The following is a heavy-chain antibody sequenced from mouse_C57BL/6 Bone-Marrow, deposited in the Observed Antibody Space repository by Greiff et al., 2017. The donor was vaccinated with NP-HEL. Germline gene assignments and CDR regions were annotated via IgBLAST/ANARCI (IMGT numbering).Heavy chain of an antibody. D-gene: IGHD2-4*01. CDR2: IDPETGGT. V-gene: IGHV1-15*01. CDR3: TRSTYDYDAWFAY. Sequence: QVQLQQSGAELVRPGASVTLSCKASGYTFTDYEMHWVKQTPVHGLEWIGAIDPETGGTAYNQKFKGKAILTADKSSSTAYMELRSLTSEDSAVDYCTRSTYDYDAWFAYWGQGTLVTVSA. CDR1: GYTFTDYE. J-gene: IGHJ3*01.